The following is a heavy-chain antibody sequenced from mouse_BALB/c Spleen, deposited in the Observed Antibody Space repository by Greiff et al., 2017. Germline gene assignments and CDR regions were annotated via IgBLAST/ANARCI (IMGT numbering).Heavy chain of an antibody. CDR2: ISSGGST. CDR3: ARRGYGNYEGYFDY. D-gene: IGHD2-10*02. J-gene: IGHJ2*01. V-gene: IGHV5-6-5*01. CDR1: GFTFSSYA. Sequence: DVKLVESGGGLVKPGGSLKLSCAASGFTFSSYAMSWVRQTPEKRLEWVASISSGGSTYYPDSVKGRFTISRDNARNILYLQMSSLRSEDTAMYYCARRGYGNYEGYFDYWGQGTTLTVSS.